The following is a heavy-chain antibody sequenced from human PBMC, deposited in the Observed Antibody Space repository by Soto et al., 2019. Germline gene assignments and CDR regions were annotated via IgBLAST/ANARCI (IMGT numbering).Heavy chain of an antibody. Sequence: SVKVSCKVSGGTFNIRWVRQAPGQGLEWMGGIIPVIDTANYARKSQGRVVISADRATNIVYMEMMSLTLEDTAVYYCARGSGADAFDIWGQGTMVTVSS. D-gene: IGHD7-27*01. V-gene: IGHV1-69*06. CDR2: IIPVIDTA. CDR3: ARGSGADAFDI. J-gene: IGHJ3*02. CDR1: GGTFN.